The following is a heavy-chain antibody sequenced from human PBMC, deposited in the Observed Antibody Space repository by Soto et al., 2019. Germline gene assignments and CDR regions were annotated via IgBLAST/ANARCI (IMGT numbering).Heavy chain of an antibody. J-gene: IGHJ3*02. Sequence: QVQLVESGGGLVKPGGSLRLSCAASGFTFSDYYMNWIRQAPGKGLEWVSYISSSRSYTNYADSVKGRFTISRDNAKNALYLQMNSLSAEDTAVYYCARVAYDAFDIWGQGTMVTVSS. D-gene: IGHD3-16*01. V-gene: IGHV3-11*05. CDR3: ARVAYDAFDI. CDR2: ISSSRSYT. CDR1: GFTFSDYY.